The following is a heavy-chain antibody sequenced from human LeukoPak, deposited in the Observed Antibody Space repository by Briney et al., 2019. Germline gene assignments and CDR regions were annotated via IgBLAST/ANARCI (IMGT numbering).Heavy chain of an antibody. Sequence: GRSLRLSCAASGFTFDDYAMHWVRQAPGKGLEWVSGISWNSGSIGYADSVKGRFTISRDNAMNSLYLQMNSLRAEDTALYYCASDYGDYVFDYWGQGTLVTVSS. CDR2: ISWNSGSI. D-gene: IGHD4-17*01. V-gene: IGHV3-9*01. J-gene: IGHJ4*02. CDR1: GFTFDDYA. CDR3: ASDYGDYVFDY.